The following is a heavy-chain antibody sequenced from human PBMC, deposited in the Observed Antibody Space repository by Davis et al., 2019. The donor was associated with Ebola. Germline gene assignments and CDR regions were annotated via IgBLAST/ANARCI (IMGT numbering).Heavy chain of an antibody. D-gene: IGHD3-16*01. CDR1: GGSISSYY. Sequence: SETLSLTCTVSGGSISSYYWSWIRQPPGKGLEWIGYIYYSGSTNYNPSLKSRVTISVDTSKNQFSLKLSSVTAADTAVYYCARGNYDKTGKNYYLDYWGQGTLVTVSS. V-gene: IGHV4-59*01. CDR2: IYYSGST. J-gene: IGHJ4*02. CDR3: ARGNYDKTGKNYYLDY.